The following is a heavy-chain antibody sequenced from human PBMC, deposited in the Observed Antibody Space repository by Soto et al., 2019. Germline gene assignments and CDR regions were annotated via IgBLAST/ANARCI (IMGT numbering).Heavy chain of an antibody. V-gene: IGHV3-74*01. CDR2: IISGGSRV. J-gene: IGHJ6*02. CDR3: ARERTSKGGMDV. Sequence: GGSLRLYCAASGCTFINDWMNWVRQGPGKGLEWVSRIISGGSRVSYADSVKGRFTIARDNAKNTLYLEMHSLTAEDTAVYYCARERTSKGGMDVWGQGTTVIVSS. CDR1: GCTFINDW.